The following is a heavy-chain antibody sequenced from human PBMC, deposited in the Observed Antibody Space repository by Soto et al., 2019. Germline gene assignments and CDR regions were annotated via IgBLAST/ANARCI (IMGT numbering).Heavy chain of an antibody. V-gene: IGHV4-39*01. Sequence: SETLSLTCTVSGGSISSSSYYWGWIRQPPGKGLEWIGSIYYSGSTYYNPSLKSRVTISVDTSKNQFSLKLSSVTAADTAVYYCARHRVTDIVVVVAAEGLFDPWGQGTLVTVSS. CDR2: IYYSGST. D-gene: IGHD2-15*01. J-gene: IGHJ5*02. CDR3: ARHRVTDIVVVVAAEGLFDP. CDR1: GGSISSSSYY.